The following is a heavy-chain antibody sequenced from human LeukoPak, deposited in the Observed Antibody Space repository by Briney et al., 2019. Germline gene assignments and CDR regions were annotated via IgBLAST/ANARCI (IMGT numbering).Heavy chain of an antibody. D-gene: IGHD3-10*01. V-gene: IGHV4-30-4*01. CDR1: GGSISSSDYY. Sequence: PSETLSLTCTVSGGSISSSDYYWSWIRQPPGKGLEWIGYIYYSGSTYYNPSLKSRVTISVDTSKDQFSLKLSSVTAADTAVYYCARVRWGGGLENWGQGTLVTVSS. J-gene: IGHJ4*02. CDR2: IYYSGST. CDR3: ARVRWGGGLEN.